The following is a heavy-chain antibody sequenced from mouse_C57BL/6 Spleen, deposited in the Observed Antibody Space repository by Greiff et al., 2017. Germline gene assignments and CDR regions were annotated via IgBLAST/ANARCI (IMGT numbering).Heavy chain of an antibody. CDR2: IDPANGKT. Sequence: VQLQQSVAELVRPGASVKLSCTASGFNIKNTYMHWVKQRPEQGLEWIGRIDPANGKTKYAPKFQGKATITADTSTNTAYMQHNSLTSEDTAIYNCARGSGSSPYWYFGVWGTGTTVTVSS. V-gene: IGHV14-3*01. D-gene: IGHD1-1*01. J-gene: IGHJ1*03. CDR3: ARGSGSSPYWYFGV. CDR1: GFNIKNTY.